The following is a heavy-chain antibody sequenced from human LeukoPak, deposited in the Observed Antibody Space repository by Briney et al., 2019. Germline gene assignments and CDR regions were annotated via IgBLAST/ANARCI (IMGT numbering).Heavy chain of an antibody. J-gene: IGHJ4*02. V-gene: IGHV1-18*01. D-gene: IGHD6-19*01. CDR1: GYTFTSYG. CDR3: ARESVEWGQWGAVDY. CDR2: ISAYNGNT. Sequence: PGASVKVSCKASGYTFTSYGISWVRQAPGQGLEWMGWISAYNGNTNYAQKLQGRVTMTTDTSTSTAYMELRSLRSDDTAVYYCARESVEWGQWGAVDYWGQGTLVTVSS.